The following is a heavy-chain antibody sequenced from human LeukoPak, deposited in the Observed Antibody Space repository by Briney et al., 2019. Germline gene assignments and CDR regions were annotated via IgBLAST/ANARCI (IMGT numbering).Heavy chain of an antibody. J-gene: IGHJ4*02. CDR2: FFYSGST. CDR3: ASGTSTYYELYF. Sequence: ASETLSLTCTVSGGSISSSTYYWGWIRQPPGKGLEWIGSFFYSGSTYYNPSLKSRLTMSVDTSNNQFSPKLMSVTAADMAVYYCASGTSTYYELYFWGQGTLVTVSS. V-gene: IGHV4-39*01. CDR1: GGSISSSTYY. D-gene: IGHD3-3*01.